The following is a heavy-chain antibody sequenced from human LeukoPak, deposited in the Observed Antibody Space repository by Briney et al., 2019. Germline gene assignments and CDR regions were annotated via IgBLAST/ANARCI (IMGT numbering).Heavy chain of an antibody. CDR1: GGTFSSYT. V-gene: IGHV1-69*04. CDR2: IIPILGIA. J-gene: IGHJ4*02. Sequence: SVKVSCKASGGTFSSYTISWVRQAPGQGLEWMGRIIPILGIANYAQKFQGRVTITADKSTSTAYMELSSLRSEDTAVYYYAREGGNTAMVKGFDYWGQGTLVTVSS. CDR3: AREGGNTAMVKGFDY. D-gene: IGHD5-18*01.